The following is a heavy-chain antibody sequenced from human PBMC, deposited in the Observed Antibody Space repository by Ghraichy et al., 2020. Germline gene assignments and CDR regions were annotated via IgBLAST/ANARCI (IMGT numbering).Heavy chain of an antibody. V-gene: IGHV3-7*01. CDR1: GFTFSSYW. CDR2: IKQDGSEK. D-gene: IGHD2-15*01. CDR3: ARDYSGGSSAVTSWFDP. J-gene: IGHJ5*02. Sequence: GESLNISCAASGFTFSSYWMSWVRQAPGKGLEWVANIKQDGSEKYYVDSVKGRFTISRDNAKNSLYLQMNSLRAEDTAVYYCARDYSGGSSAVTSWFDPWGQGTLVTVSS.